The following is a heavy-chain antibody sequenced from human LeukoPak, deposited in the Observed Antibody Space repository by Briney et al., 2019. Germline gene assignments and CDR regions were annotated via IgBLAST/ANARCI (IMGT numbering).Heavy chain of an antibody. CDR2: IYYSGST. Sequence: SETLSLTCAVYGGSFSGYYWGWIRQPPGKGLEWIGSIYYSGSTYYNPSLKSRVTISVDTSKNQFSLKLSSVTAADTAVYYCARHVGPRGYSYGYAFDIWGQGTMVTVSS. J-gene: IGHJ3*02. D-gene: IGHD5-18*01. V-gene: IGHV4-39*01. CDR1: GGSFSGYY. CDR3: ARHVGPRGYSYGYAFDI.